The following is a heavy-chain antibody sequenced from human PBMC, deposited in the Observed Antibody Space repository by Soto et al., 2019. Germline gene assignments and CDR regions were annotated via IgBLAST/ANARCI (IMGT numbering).Heavy chain of an antibody. J-gene: IGHJ4*02. Sequence: GGSLRLSCAASGFIFSNYALSWFRQPPGKGLEWVPTMRGSGVTYYADSVKGRFTISRDNSRNTLYLQMNSLRAEVTAVYICTIDIVNNHFRHQDYWGQGTLVTVSS. V-gene: IGHV3-23*01. D-gene: IGHD2-15*01. CDR2: MRGSGVT. CDR3: TIDIVNNHFRHQDY. CDR1: GFIFSNYA.